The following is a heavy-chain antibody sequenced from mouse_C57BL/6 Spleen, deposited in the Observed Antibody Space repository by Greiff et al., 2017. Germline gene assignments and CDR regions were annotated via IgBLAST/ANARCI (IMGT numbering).Heavy chain of an antibody. Sequence: VQLKQSGPELVKPGASVKISCKASGYSFTDYNMNWVKQSNGKSLEWIGVINPNYGTTSYNQKFKGKATLTVDQSSSTAYMQLNSLTSEDSAVYCCAREGNYGSSLWFAYWGQGTLVTVSA. J-gene: IGHJ3*01. CDR2: INPNYGTT. CDR3: AREGNYGSSLWFAY. D-gene: IGHD1-1*01. CDR1: GYSFTDYN. V-gene: IGHV1-39*01.